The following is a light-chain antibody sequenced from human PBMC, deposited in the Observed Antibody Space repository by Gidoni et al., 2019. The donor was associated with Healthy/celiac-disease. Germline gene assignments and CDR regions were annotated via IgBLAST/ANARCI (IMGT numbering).Light chain of an antibody. Sequence: QSALTQPASVSGSPGQSITISCTGTSSDVGGYNYVSWYQQHPGKAPKLMIYDVSNRPSGVSNRVSGSKSGNTASLTISGLQAEDDADYYCSSYTSSSTLLFGGGTKLTVL. V-gene: IGLV2-14*01. CDR1: SSDVGGYNY. CDR3: SSYTSSSTLL. CDR2: DVS. J-gene: IGLJ2*01.